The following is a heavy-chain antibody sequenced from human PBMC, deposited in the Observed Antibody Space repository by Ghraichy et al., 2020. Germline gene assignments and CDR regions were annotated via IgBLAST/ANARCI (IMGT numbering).Heavy chain of an antibody. CDR2: IYYSGST. CDR3: AGVGNIAATDY. CDR1: GGSISSSSYY. D-gene: IGHD6-13*01. V-gene: IGHV4-39*01. Sequence: SETLSLTCTVSGGSISSSSYYWGWIRQPPGKGLEWIGSIYYSGSTYYNPSLKSRVTISVDTSKNQFSLKLSSVTAADTAVYYCAGVGNIAATDYWGQGTLVTVSS. J-gene: IGHJ4*02.